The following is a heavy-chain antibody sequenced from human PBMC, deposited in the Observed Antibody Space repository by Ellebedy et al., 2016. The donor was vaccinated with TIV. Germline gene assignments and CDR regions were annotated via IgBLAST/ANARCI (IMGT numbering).Heavy chain of an antibody. D-gene: IGHD2/OR15-2a*01. V-gene: IGHV4-59*01. CDR2: LYYTGST. Sequence: GSLRLSCAVSGGSLSDNYWTWIRQPPGKGLEWLGYLYYTGSTNYNPSLKSRVTISVNTPRNQFSLKVTSVTAADTAVYYCVSSTSMDAFDLWGQGTMVTVSS. CDR3: VSSTSMDAFDL. CDR1: GGSLSDNY. J-gene: IGHJ3*01.